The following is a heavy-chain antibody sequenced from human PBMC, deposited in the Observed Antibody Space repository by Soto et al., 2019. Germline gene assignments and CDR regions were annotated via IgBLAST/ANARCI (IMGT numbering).Heavy chain of an antibody. V-gene: IGHV1-18*01. CDR3: ARDSSGWYPDNDAFDI. J-gene: IGHJ3*02. Sequence: ASVKVSCKASGYTFTGYGISGVRQAPGQGLEWMGWISAYNGNTNYAQKLQGRVTMTTDTSTSTAYMELRSLRSDDTAVYYCARDSSGWYPDNDAFDIWGQGAMVTVSS. CDR1: GYTFTGYG. D-gene: IGHD6-19*01. CDR2: ISAYNGNT.